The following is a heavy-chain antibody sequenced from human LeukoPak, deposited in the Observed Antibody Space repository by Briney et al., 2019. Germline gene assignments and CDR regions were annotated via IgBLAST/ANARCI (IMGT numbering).Heavy chain of an antibody. D-gene: IGHD3-22*01. Sequence: GGSLRLSCAASGFTFSSYGMHWVRQAPGKGLEWVAFIRYDGSNKYYADSVKGRFTISRDNSKNTLYLQMNSLRAEDTAVYYCAKDDPYYYDSSGYLGPDYWGQGTLVTVSS. CDR2: IRYDGSNK. CDR1: GFTFSSYG. J-gene: IGHJ4*02. V-gene: IGHV3-30*02. CDR3: AKDDPYYYDSSGYLGPDY.